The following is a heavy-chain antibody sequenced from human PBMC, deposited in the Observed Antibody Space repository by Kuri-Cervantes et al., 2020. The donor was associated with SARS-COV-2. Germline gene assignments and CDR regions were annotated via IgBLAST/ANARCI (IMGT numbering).Heavy chain of an antibody. CDR2: INHSGST. V-gene: IGHV4-34*01. Sequence: GSLRLSCAVYGGSFSGYYWSWIRQPPGKGLEWIGEINHSGSTNYNPSLKSRVTISVDTSKNQFSLKLSSVTAADTAVYYCARDRPDSSSPQVWYYYYGMDVWGQGTTVTVSS. J-gene: IGHJ6*02. CDR1: GGSFSGYY. CDR3: ARDRPDSSSPQVWYYYYGMDV. D-gene: IGHD6-6*01.